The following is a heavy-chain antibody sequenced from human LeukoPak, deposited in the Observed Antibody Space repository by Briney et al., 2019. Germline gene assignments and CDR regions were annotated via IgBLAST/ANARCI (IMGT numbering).Heavy chain of an antibody. V-gene: IGHV3-33*06. CDR1: GFTFSNFG. J-gene: IGHJ4*02. CDR2: IWSDGTNK. D-gene: IGHD4-11*01. CDR3: AKDAQRGFDYSNSLEY. Sequence: PGGSLRLSCAASGFTFSNFGFHWVRQAPGKGLEWVAVIWSDGTNKYYGDSVKGRFIIYRDDSHNTVYLQMNSLRVEDTAVYYCAKDAQRGFDYSNSLEYWGQGSLVTVSS.